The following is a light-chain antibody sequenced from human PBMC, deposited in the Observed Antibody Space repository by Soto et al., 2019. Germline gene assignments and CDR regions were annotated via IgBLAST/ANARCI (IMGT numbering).Light chain of an antibody. V-gene: IGKV1-5*01. J-gene: IGKJ1*01. Sequence: DIQMTQSPSTLSASLGDRVTITCRASQSISSWLAWYQQKPGKAPKLLIYDASSLESGVPSRFSGSGSGTEFTLTISSLQPDDFATYYCQQYNSMGTFGQGTKVDI. CDR3: QQYNSMGT. CDR1: QSISSW. CDR2: DAS.